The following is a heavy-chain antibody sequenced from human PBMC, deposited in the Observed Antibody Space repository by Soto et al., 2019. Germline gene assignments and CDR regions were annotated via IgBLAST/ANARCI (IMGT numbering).Heavy chain of an antibody. V-gene: IGHV3-21*01. D-gene: IGHD3-10*01. CDR1: GFTFSSYS. Sequence: GGSLRLSCAASGFTFSSYSMNWVRQVPGKGLEWVSSISSSSSYIYYADSVKGRFTISRDNAKNSLYLQMNSLRAEDTAVYYCARDEDNYYGSGSPTPNFDYWGQGTLVTVSS. CDR2: ISSSSSYI. CDR3: ARDEDNYYGSGSPTPNFDY. J-gene: IGHJ4*02.